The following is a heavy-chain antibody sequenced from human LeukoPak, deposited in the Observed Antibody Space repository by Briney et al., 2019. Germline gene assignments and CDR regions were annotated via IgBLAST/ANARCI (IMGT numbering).Heavy chain of an antibody. CDR1: GGTFSSYA. J-gene: IGHJ4*02. V-gene: IGHV1-18*01. D-gene: IGHD5-18*01. CDR2: TSAYNGNT. Sequence: GASVKVSCKASGGTFSSYAISWVRQAPGQGLEWMGWTSAYNGNTNYAQKLQGRVTMTTDTSTSTAYMELRSLRSDDTAVYYCARVKDTAMYDIDYWGQGTLVTVSS. CDR3: ARVKDTAMYDIDY.